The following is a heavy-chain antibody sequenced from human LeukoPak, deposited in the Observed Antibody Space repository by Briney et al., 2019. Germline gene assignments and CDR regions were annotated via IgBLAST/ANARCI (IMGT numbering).Heavy chain of an antibody. CDR1: GFTFSSYG. Sequence: GGSLRLSCAASGFTFSSYGMTWVRQAPGKGLEWVSYISSSSSTIYYADSVKGRFTISRDNAKNSLYLQLNSLRAEDTAVYYCARTPAGVAALFDPWGQGTLVTVSS. CDR3: ARTPAGVAALFDP. J-gene: IGHJ5*02. CDR2: ISSSSSTI. D-gene: IGHD6-6*01. V-gene: IGHV3-48*01.